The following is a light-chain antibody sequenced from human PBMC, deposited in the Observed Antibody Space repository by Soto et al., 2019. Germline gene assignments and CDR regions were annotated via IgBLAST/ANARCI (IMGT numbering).Light chain of an antibody. Sequence: DIQMTQSPSSLSASVGDRAPITCRASQSISSYLNWYQQKPGKAPNLLIYAASSRATGIPDRFSGSGSGTDFTLTISSLQPEDFATYYCQQSYSTPGTFGGGTKVDIK. CDR2: AAS. J-gene: IGKJ4*01. CDR1: QSISSY. V-gene: IGKV1-39*01. CDR3: QQSYSTPGT.